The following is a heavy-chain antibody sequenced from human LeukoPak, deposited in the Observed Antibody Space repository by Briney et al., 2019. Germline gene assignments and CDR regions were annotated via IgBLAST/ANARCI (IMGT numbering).Heavy chain of an antibody. J-gene: IGHJ4*02. Sequence: SETLSLTCTVSGGSISSYYWSWIRQPAGKGLEWIGYIYYSGSTNYNPSLKSRVTISVDTSKNQFSLKLSSVTAADTAVYYCARALGGLTTVVTPGYYFDYWGQGTLVTVSS. D-gene: IGHD4-23*01. CDR2: IYYSGST. CDR1: GGSISSYY. V-gene: IGHV4-59*01. CDR3: ARALGGLTTVVTPGYYFDY.